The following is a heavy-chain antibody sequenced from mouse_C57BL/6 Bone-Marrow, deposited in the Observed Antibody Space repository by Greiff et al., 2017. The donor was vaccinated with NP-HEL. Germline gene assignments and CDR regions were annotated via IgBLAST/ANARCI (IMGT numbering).Heavy chain of an antibody. CDR2: ISYDGSN. V-gene: IGHV3-6*01. CDR3: ARKENRGWFAY. CDR1: GYSITSGYY. J-gene: IGHJ3*01. D-gene: IGHD2-14*01. Sequence: DVQLQESGPGLVKPSQSLSLTCSVTGYSITSGYYWNWIRQFPGNKLEWMGYISYDGSNNYNPSLKNRISITRDTSKNQFFLKLNSVTTEDTATYYCARKENRGWFAYWGQGTLVTVSA.